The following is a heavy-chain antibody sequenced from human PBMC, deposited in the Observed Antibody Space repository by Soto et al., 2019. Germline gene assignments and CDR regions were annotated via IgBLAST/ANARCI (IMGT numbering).Heavy chain of an antibody. CDR2: INAKNGGT. V-gene: IGHV1-2*02. CDR3: ARRHCTDGICYTEVIPS. CDR1: SFTFIDFY. J-gene: IGHJ4*02. Sequence: QVELVQSGTEVKKPGASVKVSCEASSFTFIDFYIHWLRQAPGQGLEGMGWINAKNGGTRYAEKFQDRVTLTRDRSVRTAYLELQRLRSDDTAVYYCARRHCTDGICYTEVIPSWGQGTLVTVS. D-gene: IGHD2-8*01.